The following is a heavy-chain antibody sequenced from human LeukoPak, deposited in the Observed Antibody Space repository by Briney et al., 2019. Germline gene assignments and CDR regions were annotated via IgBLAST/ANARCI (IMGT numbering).Heavy chain of an antibody. J-gene: IGHJ4*02. V-gene: IGHV4-34*01. D-gene: IGHD6-19*01. CDR2: INHSGST. CDR3: ARDSIAVSGTRGFDN. CDR1: GVSFSGYY. Sequence: SETLSLTCAVYGVSFSGYYWSWIRQPPGKGLEWIGEINHSGSTNYNPSLKSRVTISVDTTKNQFSLKLSSVCAADTSVYYCARDSIAVSGTRGFDNWGQGNLVTVSS.